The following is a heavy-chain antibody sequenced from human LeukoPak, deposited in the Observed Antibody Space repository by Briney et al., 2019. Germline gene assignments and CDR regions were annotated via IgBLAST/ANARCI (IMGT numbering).Heavy chain of an antibody. J-gene: IGHJ4*02. CDR3: AKAGYSSSWFREFDY. V-gene: IGHV3-23*01. CDR1: GFTFSSYA. D-gene: IGHD6-13*01. Sequence: PGGSLRLSCAASGFTFSSYAMSWVRQAPGKGLEWVSAISGSGGSTYYADSVKGRFTISRDNSKNTLYLQMNSLRAEDTAVYYCAKAGYSSSWFREFDYWGQGTLVTVSS. CDR2: ISGSGGST.